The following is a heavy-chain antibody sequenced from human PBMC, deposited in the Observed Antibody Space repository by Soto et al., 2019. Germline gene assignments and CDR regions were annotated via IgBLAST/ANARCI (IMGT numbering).Heavy chain of an antibody. CDR3: AKHSSTSCYDY. D-gene: IGHD2-2*01. CDR1: GFTFTSLP. V-gene: IGHV3-23*01. CDR2: ISGSGGST. Sequence: EVQLLESGGGLVHLGGSRRPPCAASGFTFTSLPISWVRRAPGKGLEWASAISGSGGSTYYADSVKGRFTISRDNSKNTLYLQMNSLRAEDTAVYYCAKHSSTSCYDYWGQGTLVTVSS. J-gene: IGHJ4*02.